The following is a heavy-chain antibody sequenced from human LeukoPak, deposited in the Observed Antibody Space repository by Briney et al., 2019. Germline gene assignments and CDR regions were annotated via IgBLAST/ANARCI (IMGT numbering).Heavy chain of an antibody. CDR1: GFTFSSYA. J-gene: IGHJ3*02. CDR2: ISSNGGST. Sequence: GGSLRLSCAASGFTFSSYAMHWVRQAPGKGLEYVSAISSNGGSTYYANSVKGRFTISRDNSKNTLYLQMGSLRAEDMAVYYCARGGYCSSTSCSGDAFDIWGQGTMVTVSS. D-gene: IGHD2-2*01. V-gene: IGHV3-64*01. CDR3: ARGGYCSSTSCSGDAFDI.